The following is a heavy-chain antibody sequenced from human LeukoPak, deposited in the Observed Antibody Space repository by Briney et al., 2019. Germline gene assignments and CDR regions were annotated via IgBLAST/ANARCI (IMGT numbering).Heavy chain of an antibody. CDR3: ARDHYYDSSGYYYVTPSVFDY. CDR2: IIPIFGTA. CDR1: GGTFSSYA. V-gene: IGHV1-69*05. J-gene: IGHJ4*02. Sequence: SVKVSCKASGGTFSSYAISWVRQAPGQGLEWMGKIIPIFGTANYAQKFQGGVTITTDESTSTAYMELSSLRSEDTAVYYCARDHYYDSSGYYYVTPSVFDYWGQGTLVTVSS. D-gene: IGHD3-22*01.